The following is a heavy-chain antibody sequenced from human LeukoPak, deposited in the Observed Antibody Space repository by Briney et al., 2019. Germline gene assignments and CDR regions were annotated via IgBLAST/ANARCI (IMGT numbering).Heavy chain of an antibody. J-gene: IGHJ6*02. CDR2: INHSGST. V-gene: IGHV4-34*01. CDR1: GGSFSGYY. CDR3: ARLVVPAARGFFYYYDMDV. D-gene: IGHD2-2*01. Sequence: SETLSLTCAVYGGSFSGYYWSWIRQPPGKGLEWIGEINHSGSTNYNPSLKSRVTVSVDTSKNQFSLKLSSVTAADTAVYYCARLVVPAARGFFYYYDMDVWGQGTTVTVSS.